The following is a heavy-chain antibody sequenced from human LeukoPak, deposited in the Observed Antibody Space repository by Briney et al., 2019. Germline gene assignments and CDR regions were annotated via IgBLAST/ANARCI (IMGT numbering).Heavy chain of an antibody. CDR3: ARSIAADY. Sequence: GGSLXXXXXXXXFTFSSXWXXWVRQAPGKGLEGVANIKQDGSEKYYVDSVKGRFTISRDNAKKSLYLQMNSLRAEDTAVYYCARSIAADYWGQGTLVTVSS. V-gene: IGHV3-7*01. J-gene: IGHJ4*02. CDR2: IKQDGSEK. D-gene: IGHD6-6*01. CDR1: XFTFSSXW.